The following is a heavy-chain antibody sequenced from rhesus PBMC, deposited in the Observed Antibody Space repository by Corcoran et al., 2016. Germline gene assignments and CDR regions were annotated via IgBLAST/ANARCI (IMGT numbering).Heavy chain of an antibody. Sequence: QVQLVQSGGEIKQPGASVKLSCKASGYSFTTHSIHWLRQAPGKGLEWIGQISPYNGNKHYAQTFQGRVTITTDTSTSTAYMALSSLRSEDTAVYYCTRDKSGGFDYWGQGVLVTVSS. CDR2: ISPYNGNK. V-gene: IGHV1-180*01. J-gene: IGHJ4*01. CDR3: TRDKSGGFDY. CDR1: GYSFTTHS.